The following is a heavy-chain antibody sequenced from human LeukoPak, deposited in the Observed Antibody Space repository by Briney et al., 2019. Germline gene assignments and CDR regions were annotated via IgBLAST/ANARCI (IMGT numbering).Heavy chain of an antibody. D-gene: IGHD2-2*01. CDR1: GGSISSSSYY. CDR3: ARGWGIHCSSTSCRRPVFDY. J-gene: IGHJ4*02. V-gene: IGHV4-39*07. CDR2: INHSGST. Sequence: DPSETLSLTCTVSGGSISSSSYYWGWIRQPPGKGLEWIGEINHSGSTNYNPSLKSRVTISVDTSKNQFSLKLSSVTAADTAVYYCARGWGIHCSSTSCRRPVFDYWGQGTLVTVSS.